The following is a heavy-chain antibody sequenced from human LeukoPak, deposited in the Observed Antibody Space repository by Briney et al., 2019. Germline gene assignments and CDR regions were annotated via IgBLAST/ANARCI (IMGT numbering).Heavy chain of an antibody. CDR3: ARHKALLEYMDV. CDR2: NYYSAST. Sequence: PSETLPLTCTVSGGTISSSSYHWLWLREPPEKALVWIGSNYYSASTYYNLSLESRGDIYLDTSKNQFSLQLSSVTATDSALYYFARHKALLEYMDVWGKGTTVTVSS. CDR1: GGTISSSSYH. V-gene: IGHV4-39*01. D-gene: IGHD1-1*01. J-gene: IGHJ6*03.